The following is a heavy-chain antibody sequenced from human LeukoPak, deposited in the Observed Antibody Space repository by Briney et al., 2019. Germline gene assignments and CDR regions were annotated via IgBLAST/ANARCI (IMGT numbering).Heavy chain of an antibody. CDR3: ASCSGGSCYPAYEFDP. V-gene: IGHV3-21*01. CDR1: GFTFSSYS. CDR2: ISSSSSYI. J-gene: IGHJ5*02. Sequence: GGSLRLSCAASGFTFSSYSMNWVRQAPGKGLEWVSSISSSSSYIYYADSVKGRFTISRDNAKNSLYLQMNSLRAEDTAVYYCASCSGGSCYPAYEFDPWGQGTLVTVSS. D-gene: IGHD2-15*01.